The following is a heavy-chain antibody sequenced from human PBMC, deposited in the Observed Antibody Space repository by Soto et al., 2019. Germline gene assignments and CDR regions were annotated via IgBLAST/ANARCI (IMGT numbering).Heavy chain of an antibody. J-gene: IGHJ4*02. V-gene: IGHV3-48*01. CDR3: ARWSYLDY. CDR1: GFTFSNYN. D-gene: IGHD3-3*01. CDR2: IGSSSSII. Sequence: PGGSLRPSCAASGFTFSNYNMNWVRQAPGKGLEWIAYIGSSSSIIFYADSVKGRFSISRDTSQSTLYLQMNSLRADDTAMYYCARWSYLDYWGQGTRVTVSS.